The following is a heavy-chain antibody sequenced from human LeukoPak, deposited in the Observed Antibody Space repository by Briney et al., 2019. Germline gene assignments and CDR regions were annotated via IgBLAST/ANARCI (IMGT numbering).Heavy chain of an antibody. D-gene: IGHD6-13*01. V-gene: IGHV3-11*04. CDR2: ISSGGSTV. Sequence: GGSLRLSCAGSGFSLSDYYMSWIRQAPGKGLEWVSCISSGGSTVYYADSVKGRFTISRDNAKNSLYLQMNSLRAEDTAVYYCARGEVSSSWSIDYWGQGTLVTVSS. CDR3: ARGEVSSSWSIDY. CDR1: GFSLSDYY. J-gene: IGHJ4*02.